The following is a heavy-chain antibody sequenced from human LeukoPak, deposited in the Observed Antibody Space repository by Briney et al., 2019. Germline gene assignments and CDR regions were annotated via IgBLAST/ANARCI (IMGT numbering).Heavy chain of an antibody. CDR3: AINWGPRGPVDY. J-gene: IGHJ4*02. D-gene: IGHD7-27*01. Sequence: ASVKVSCKVSGYTLTELSMHWVRQAPGKGLEWMGGFDPEDGETIYAQKFQGRVTMTEDTSTDTAYMELSSLRSEDTAVYYCAINWGPRGPVDYWAQGTLVTVSS. CDR2: FDPEDGET. CDR1: GYTLTELS. V-gene: IGHV1-24*01.